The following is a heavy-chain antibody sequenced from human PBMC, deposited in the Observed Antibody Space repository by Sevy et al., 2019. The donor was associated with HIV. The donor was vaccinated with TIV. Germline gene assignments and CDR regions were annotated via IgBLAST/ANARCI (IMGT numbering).Heavy chain of an antibody. CDR3: ARESGSGWYIDH. Sequence: GGSLRLSCVASGFTFSSYGLHWVRQAPGRGLEWVAGILSVGNIKYYIDSVKGRFTISRDDSKNTLYLQMNSLRAEDTAVYYCARESGSGWYIDHWGQGALVTVSS. CDR2: ILSVGNIK. CDR1: GFTFSSYG. D-gene: IGHD6-19*01. V-gene: IGHV3-33*01. J-gene: IGHJ4*02.